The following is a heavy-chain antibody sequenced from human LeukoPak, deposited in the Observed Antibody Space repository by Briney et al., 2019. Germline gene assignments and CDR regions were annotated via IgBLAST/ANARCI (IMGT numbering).Heavy chain of an antibody. Sequence: GGSLRLSCAASGFTVSSNYMSWVRQAPGKGLEWVSVIYSGGSTYYADPVKGRFTIPRDNSKNTLYLQINSLTTEDTAVYYCAGEGGGRLPDCGGDCYVFDYWGQGTLVTVSS. V-gene: IGHV3-66*01. CDR3: AGEGGGRLPDCGGDCYVFDY. D-gene: IGHD2-21*02. CDR1: GFTVSSNY. J-gene: IGHJ4*02. CDR2: IYSGGST.